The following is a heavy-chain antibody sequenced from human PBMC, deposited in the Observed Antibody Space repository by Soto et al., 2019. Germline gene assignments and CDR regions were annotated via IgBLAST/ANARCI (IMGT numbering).Heavy chain of an antibody. J-gene: IGHJ6*02. Sequence: QVQLVESGGGVVQPGRSLRVSCAASGFTFSSYGMHWVRQAPGKGLEWVAVIWYDGSNKYYVDSVKGRFTISRDNSKNTLYLQMNSLRAEDTAVYYCARDRGVAYYYYGMDVWGQGTTVTVSS. CDR2: IWYDGSNK. D-gene: IGHD2-15*01. CDR3: ARDRGVAYYYYGMDV. CDR1: GFTFSSYG. V-gene: IGHV3-33*01.